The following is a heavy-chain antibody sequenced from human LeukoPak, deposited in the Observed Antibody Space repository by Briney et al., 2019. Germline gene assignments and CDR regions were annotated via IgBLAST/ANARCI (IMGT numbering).Heavy chain of an antibody. D-gene: IGHD3-10*01. CDR2: IYSGGST. CDR1: GFTVSSNY. Sequence: GGSLRLSCAASGFTVSSNYMSWVRQAPGRGLEWVSVIYSGGSTYYADSAKGRFTISRDNSKNTLYLQMNSLRAEDTAVYYCARDLWVRGVIVDYYYYGMDVWGQGTTVTVSS. V-gene: IGHV3-66*01. CDR3: ARDLWVRGVIVDYYYYGMDV. J-gene: IGHJ6*02.